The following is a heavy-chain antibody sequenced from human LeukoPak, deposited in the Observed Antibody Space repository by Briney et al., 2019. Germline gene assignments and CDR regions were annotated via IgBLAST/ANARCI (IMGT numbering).Heavy chain of an antibody. CDR3: ARDRLSGYYGSGSSSDY. Sequence: ASVKVSCKASGDSFTSYYMQWVRQAPGEGLEWMGIINHSGGSTSYAQKFQGRVTMTRDMSTSTVYMELSSLRSEDTAVYYCARDRLSGYYGSGSSSDYWGQGTLVTVSS. CDR1: GDSFTSYY. CDR2: INHSGGST. D-gene: IGHD3-10*01. J-gene: IGHJ4*02. V-gene: IGHV1-46*01.